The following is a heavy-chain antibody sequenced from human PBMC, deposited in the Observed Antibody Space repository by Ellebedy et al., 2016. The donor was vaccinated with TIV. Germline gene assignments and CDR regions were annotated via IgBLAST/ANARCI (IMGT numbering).Heavy chain of an antibody. Sequence: GGSLRLSXAASGFIFSNYAIHWVRQAPGKGLEWVAVISYDGSNTYSVDSVKGRFTISRDNSKNTLYLEMNSLRAEDTAVYYCARGFGDFYDSSSYDFDYWGQGTLVTVSS. V-gene: IGHV3-30*04. J-gene: IGHJ4*02. CDR3: ARGFGDFYDSSSYDFDY. CDR2: ISYDGSNT. CDR1: GFIFSNYA. D-gene: IGHD3-22*01.